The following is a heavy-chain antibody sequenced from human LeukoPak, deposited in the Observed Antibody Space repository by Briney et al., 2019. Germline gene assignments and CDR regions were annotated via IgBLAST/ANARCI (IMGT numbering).Heavy chain of an antibody. V-gene: IGHV1-18*01. Sequence: ASVKVSCEASGYTFTSYGISWVRQAPGQGLEWMGWISAYNGNTNYAQKLQGGVTMTTDTSTSTAYMELRSLRSDDTAVYYCARFHYGDYRDAFDVWGQGTMVTVSS. CDR1: GYTFTSYG. D-gene: IGHD4-17*01. J-gene: IGHJ3*01. CDR3: ARFHYGDYRDAFDV. CDR2: ISAYNGNT.